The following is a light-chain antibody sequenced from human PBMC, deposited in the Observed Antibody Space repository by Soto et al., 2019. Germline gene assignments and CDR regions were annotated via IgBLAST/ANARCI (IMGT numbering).Light chain of an antibody. CDR3: QQYGCSPRT. CDR1: QSVSSSY. CDR2: GAS. J-gene: IGKJ1*01. V-gene: IGKV3-20*01. Sequence: EIVLTQSPGTLSLSPGERATLSCRASQSVSSSYLAWYQQKPGQAPRLLIYGASSRATGIPDRFSGSGSGTDFTLTISRLEAEDFAVYYCQQYGCSPRTFGQGTKVEIK.